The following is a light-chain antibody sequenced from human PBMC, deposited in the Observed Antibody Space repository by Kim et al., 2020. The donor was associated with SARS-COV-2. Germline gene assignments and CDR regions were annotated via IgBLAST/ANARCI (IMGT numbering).Light chain of an antibody. CDR3: RQSYSNPIT. CDR1: QSISRY. CDR2: TAS. V-gene: IGKV1-39*01. Sequence: DIQMTQSPSSVSASVGDRVTITCRASQSISRYLDWYQQKPGKAPNLLIYTASSLRSGVPSRFSGSGSGTDFTLTISSLQPEDFATYYCRQSYSNPITFGQGTRLEIK. J-gene: IGKJ5*01.